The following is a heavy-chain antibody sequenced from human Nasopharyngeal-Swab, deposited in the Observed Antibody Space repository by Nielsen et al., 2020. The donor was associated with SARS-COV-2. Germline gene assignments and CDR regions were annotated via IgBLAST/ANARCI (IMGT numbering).Heavy chain of an antibody. D-gene: IGHD2-2*02. V-gene: IGHV4-39*01. Sequence: SETLSLTCTAPGGSTSSSSYYWGWIRQPPGKGLEWIGTIYYSGSTYYNPSLKSRVTISVDTSKNQFSLKLSSVTPADTALYYCARQDRVQWLLYGAFDIWCQGTMVTVSS. J-gene: IGHJ3*02. CDR3: ARQDRVQWLLYGAFDI. CDR1: GGSTSSSSYY. CDR2: IYYSGST.